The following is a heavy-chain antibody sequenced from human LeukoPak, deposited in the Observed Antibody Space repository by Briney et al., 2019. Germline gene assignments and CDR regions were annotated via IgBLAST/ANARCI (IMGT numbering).Heavy chain of an antibody. V-gene: IGHV4-4*07. J-gene: IGHJ4*02. CDR1: GGSISSYY. CDR2: IYTSGST. D-gene: IGHD3-22*01. CDR3: ARGTTYYYDSSGYYHFDY. Sequence: SETLSLTCTVSGGSISSYYWSWIRQPAGKGLEWIGRIYTSGSTNYNPSLKSRVTMSVDTSKNQFSLKLSSVTAADTAVYYCARGTTYYYDSSGYYHFDYWGQGTLVTVSS.